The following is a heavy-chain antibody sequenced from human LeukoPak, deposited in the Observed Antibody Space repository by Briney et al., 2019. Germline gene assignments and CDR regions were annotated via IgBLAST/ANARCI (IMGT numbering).Heavy chain of an antibody. J-gene: IGHJ4*02. V-gene: IGHV3-23*01. Sequence: PGGSLRLSCAASGFTFSSYAMSWVRQAPGKGLEWVSAISGSGGSTYYADSVKGRFTISRDNSKNTLYLQMNSLRAEDTAVYYCAKVGGSYYYDGSGSNGYYFDYWGQGTLVTVSS. CDR1: GFTFSSYA. CDR3: AKVGGSYYYDGSGSNGYYFDY. CDR2: ISGSGGST. D-gene: IGHD3-22*01.